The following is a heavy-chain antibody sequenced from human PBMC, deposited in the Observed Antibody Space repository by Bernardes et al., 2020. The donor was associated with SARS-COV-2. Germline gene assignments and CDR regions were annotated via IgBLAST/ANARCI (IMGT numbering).Heavy chain of an antibody. V-gene: IGHV3-30*03. Sequence: GGSLRLSCAASGFTFSSYGMHWVRQAPGKGLEWVAVISYDGSNKYYADSVKGRFTISRDNSKNTLYLQMNSLRAEDTAVYYCATSSGDSGYSYGRYKGEYFQHWGQGTLVTVSS. CDR1: GFTFSSYG. CDR3: ATSSGDSGYSYGRYKGEYFQH. D-gene: IGHD5-18*01. J-gene: IGHJ1*01. CDR2: ISYDGSNK.